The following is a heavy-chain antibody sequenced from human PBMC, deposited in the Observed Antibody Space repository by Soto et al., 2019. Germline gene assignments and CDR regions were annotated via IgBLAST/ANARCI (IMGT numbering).Heavy chain of an antibody. D-gene: IGHD2-21*02. J-gene: IGHJ4*02. CDR2: ISGNAGST. CDR3: AKGIHVMVVPGTAYFDS. Sequence: DVLLSASGGGLVHPGGSLRVSCAASGFTFNNYAMNWVRQIPGKGLEWVSSISGNAGSTWYADSVKGRFTISRDNSQGTVCLHMSSLEADDTAIYYCAKGIHVMVVPGTAYFDSWGRGTLVTVSS. V-gene: IGHV3-23*01. CDR1: GFTFNNYA.